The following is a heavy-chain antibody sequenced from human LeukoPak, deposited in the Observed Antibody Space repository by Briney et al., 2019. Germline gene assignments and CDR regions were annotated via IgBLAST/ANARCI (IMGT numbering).Heavy chain of an antibody. CDR1: GFTFSSYV. CDR2: ISGSGSRT. V-gene: IGHV3-23*01. CDR3: AREAERDIVVVPAGYFDY. D-gene: IGHD2-2*01. J-gene: IGHJ4*02. Sequence: PGGSLRLSCAASGFTFSSYVMSWVRQAPGKGLEWVSAISGSGSRTYSADSVKGRFTISRDNSKNTLYLQMNSLRAEDTAVYYCAREAERDIVVVPAGYFDYWGQGTLVTVSS.